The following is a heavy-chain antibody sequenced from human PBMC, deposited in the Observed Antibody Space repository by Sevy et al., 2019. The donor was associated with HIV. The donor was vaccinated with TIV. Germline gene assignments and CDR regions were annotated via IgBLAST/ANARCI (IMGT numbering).Heavy chain of an antibody. D-gene: IGHD4-17*01. Sequence: SETLSLTCTVSGGSISSSSYYWGWIRQPPGKGLEWIGSIYYSGSTYYNPSLKSRVTISVDPSKNQFSLKLSSVTAADTAVYYCASNDCGDGWFDPWGQGTLVTVSS. J-gene: IGHJ5*02. CDR2: IYYSGST. CDR1: GGSISSSSYY. V-gene: IGHV4-39*01. CDR3: ASNDCGDGWFDP.